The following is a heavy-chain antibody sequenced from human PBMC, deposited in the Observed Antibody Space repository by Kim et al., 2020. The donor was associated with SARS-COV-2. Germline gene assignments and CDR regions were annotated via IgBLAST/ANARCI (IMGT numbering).Heavy chain of an antibody. CDR1: GGSVSSGSYY. J-gene: IGHJ6*02. Sequence: SETLSLTCTVSGGSVSSGSYYWSWIRQPPGKGLEWIGYIYYSGSTNYNPSLKSRVTISVDTSKNQFSLKLSSVTAADTAVYYRARVPGAAIFGVVIVRGGMDVWGQGTTVTVSS. CDR3: ARVPGAAIFGVVIVRGGMDV. D-gene: IGHD3-3*01. CDR2: IYYSGST. V-gene: IGHV4-61*01.